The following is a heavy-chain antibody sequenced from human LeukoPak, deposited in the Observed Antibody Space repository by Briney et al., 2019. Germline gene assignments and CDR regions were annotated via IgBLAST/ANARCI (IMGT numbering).Heavy chain of an antibody. CDR1: GGSISSHY. Sequence: SETLSLTCTVSGGSISSHYWSWIRQPPGKGLEWIGYIYYSGSTNYNPSLKSRVTISVDTSKNQFSLKLSSVTAADTAVYYCARMSDFYDSSGYAWSLFDPWGQGTLATVSS. D-gene: IGHD3-22*01. V-gene: IGHV4-59*11. CDR2: IYYSGST. J-gene: IGHJ5*02. CDR3: ARMSDFYDSSGYAWSLFDP.